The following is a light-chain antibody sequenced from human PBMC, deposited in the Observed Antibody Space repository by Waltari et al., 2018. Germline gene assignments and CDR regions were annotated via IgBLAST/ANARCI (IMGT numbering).Light chain of an antibody. V-gene: IGLV4-69*01. CDR2: VNSDGSH. J-gene: IGLJ3*02. CDR1: SGHSSNV. CDR3: QTGGHGTWV. Sequence: QLVVTQSPSASASLGASVKLTCTLSSGHSSNVIAWLQQQPEKGPRYLMKVNSDGSHSRGDEIPYRCSGSSSGAERYLTISSLQAEDEADYYCQTGGHGTWVFGGGTKLTVL.